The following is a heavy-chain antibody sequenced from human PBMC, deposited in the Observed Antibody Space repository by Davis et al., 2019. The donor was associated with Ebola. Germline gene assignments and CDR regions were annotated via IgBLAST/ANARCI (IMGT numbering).Heavy chain of an antibody. CDR1: GYNFATHW. V-gene: IGHV5-51*01. Sequence: KVSCKGSGYNFATHWIGWVRQMPGKGLEWMGIIFPGDSDTIYSPSFEGQVTISVDKSISTAYLQWSSLKASDTAIYYCARRGYCSGTGCPWGWFDPWGQGTLVTVSS. CDR2: IFPGDSDT. J-gene: IGHJ5*02. D-gene: IGHD2-2*01. CDR3: ARRGYCSGTGCPWGWFDP.